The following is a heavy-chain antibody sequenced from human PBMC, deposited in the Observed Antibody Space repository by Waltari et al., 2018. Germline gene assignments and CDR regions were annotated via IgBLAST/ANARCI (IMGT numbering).Heavy chain of an antibody. CDR3: ARGSRVVLRFLERKYYFDY. D-gene: IGHD3-3*01. Sequence: QVQLQQWGAGLLKPSEPLSLTCAVYGGSFSGYYWTWIRQPPGKGLEWIGEINHSGSTNYNPSLKSRVTISVDTSKNQFSLKLSSVTAADTAVYYCARGSRVVLRFLERKYYFDYWGQGTLVTVSS. V-gene: IGHV4-34*01. J-gene: IGHJ4*02. CDR2: INHSGST. CDR1: GGSFSGYY.